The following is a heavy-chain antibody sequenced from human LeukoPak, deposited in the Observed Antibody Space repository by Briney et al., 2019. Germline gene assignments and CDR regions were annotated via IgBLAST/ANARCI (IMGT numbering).Heavy chain of an antibody. V-gene: IGHV1-69*05. CDR3: ARVAAASSGWYYYMDV. J-gene: IGHJ6*03. Sequence: SVKVSCKASGGSFSSYAISWVRQAPGQGLEWMGGIITIFGTANYAQKFQGRVTITTDESTSTAYMELSSLRSEDTAVYYCARVAAASSGWYYYMDVWVKGTTVTVSS. D-gene: IGHD6-13*01. CDR2: IITIFGTA. CDR1: GGSFSSYA.